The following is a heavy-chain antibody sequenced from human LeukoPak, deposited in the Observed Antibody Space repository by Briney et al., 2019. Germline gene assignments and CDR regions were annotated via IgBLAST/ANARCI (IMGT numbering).Heavy chain of an antibody. D-gene: IGHD3-10*01. CDR2: INHSGST. J-gene: IGHJ5*02. Sequence: KPSETLSLTCAVYGGSFSGYYWSWIRQPPGKGLEWIGEINHSGSTNYNPSLKSRVTISVDTSKNQFSLKLSSVTAADTAVYYCARRGYPYYYGSGSRNWFDPWGQGTLVTVSS. CDR1: GGSFSGYY. V-gene: IGHV4-34*01. CDR3: ARRGYPYYYGSGSRNWFDP.